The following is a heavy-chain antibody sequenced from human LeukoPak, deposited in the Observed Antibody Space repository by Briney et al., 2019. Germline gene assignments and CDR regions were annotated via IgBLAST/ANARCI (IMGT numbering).Heavy chain of an antibody. J-gene: IGHJ4*02. V-gene: IGHV3-48*02. Sequence: SLRLSCAASGFTLSSYRMNSVRQAPGKGLEWGSYISSDITTIYYADSVTGRFTISRDNPKKSLYLQMTSLRDEDTAGDCCGRGRAYCGQGTLVSLSS. CDR1: GFTLSSYR. CDR3: GRGRAY. CDR2: ISSDITTI.